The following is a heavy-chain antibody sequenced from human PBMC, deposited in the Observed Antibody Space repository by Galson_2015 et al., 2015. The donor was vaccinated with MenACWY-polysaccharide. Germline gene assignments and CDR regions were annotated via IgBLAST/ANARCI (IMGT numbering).Heavy chain of an antibody. CDR2: ISSDGGTQ. Sequence: RLSCAASGFILSNYGMPWVRQPPGRGLQWVAVISSDGGTQYYADSVKGRFTISRDTSKNMLHLQMNSLRPEDTAVYYCVKESGIPQYGAYFDYWGQGALVTVSS. V-gene: IGHV3-30*18. CDR3: VKESGIPQYGAYFDY. J-gene: IGHJ4*02. D-gene: IGHD4/OR15-4a*01. CDR1: GFILSNYG.